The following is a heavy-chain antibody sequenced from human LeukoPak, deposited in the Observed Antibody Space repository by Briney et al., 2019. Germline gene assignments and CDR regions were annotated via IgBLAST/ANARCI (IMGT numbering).Heavy chain of an antibody. J-gene: IGHJ3*02. D-gene: IGHD3-22*01. CDR3: ARGVSSYYDSSGYSIDAFDI. CDR2: IYYSGST. Sequence: SETLSLTCTVSGGSISSSSYYWGWIRQPPGKGLEWIGSIYYSGSTYYNPSLKSRVTISVDTSKNQFSLKLSSVTAADTAVYYCARGVSSYYDSSGYSIDAFDIWGQGTMVTVSS. V-gene: IGHV4-39*01. CDR1: GGSISSSSYY.